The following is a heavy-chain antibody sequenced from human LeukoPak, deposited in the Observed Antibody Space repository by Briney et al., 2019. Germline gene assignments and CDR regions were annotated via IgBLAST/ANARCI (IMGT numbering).Heavy chain of an antibody. Sequence: GGSLRLSCAASGFTCSIYSMNWPRHAPGEGLEWVSYISSNSHYIYYADSVKGRFTISRDNAKNSLYLQMNSLRAEDTAVYYCAREAYTYGSGSYDYWGQGALVTVSS. CDR3: AREAYTYGSGSYDY. CDR1: GFTCSIYS. V-gene: IGHV3-21*01. CDR2: ISSNSHYI. D-gene: IGHD3-10*01. J-gene: IGHJ4*02.